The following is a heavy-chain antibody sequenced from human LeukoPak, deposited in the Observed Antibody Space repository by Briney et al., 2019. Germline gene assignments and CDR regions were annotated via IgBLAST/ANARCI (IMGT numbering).Heavy chain of an antibody. J-gene: IGHJ4*02. V-gene: IGHV1-2*02. CDR3: ARVETYYYDSSGYYPLDY. CDR1: GGTFSSYV. CDR2: INPNSGGT. Sequence: ASVKVSCKASGGTFSSYVINWVRQAPGQGLEWMGWINPNSGGTNYAQKFQGRVTMTRDTSISTAYMELSRLRSDDTAVYYCARVETYYYDSSGYYPLDYWGQGTLVTVSS. D-gene: IGHD3-22*01.